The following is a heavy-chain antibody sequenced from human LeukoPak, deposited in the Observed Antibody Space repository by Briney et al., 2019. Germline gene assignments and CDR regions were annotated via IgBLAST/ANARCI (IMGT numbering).Heavy chain of an antibody. CDR1: GYIFTSSW. V-gene: IGHV5-10-1*01. J-gene: IGHJ6*04. CDR3: ARHLKEEGCTSVLIMDV. CDR2: IDPSDSYT. Sequence: GESLKISYNGSGYIFTSSWISWVREMPGRGLGWMRSIDPSDSYTNARPSFQGHIIIATYKSISTAYLQWKSLKASDTGIYSCARHLKEEGCTSVLIMDVWGKGTPVIVSS. D-gene: IGHD2-2*01.